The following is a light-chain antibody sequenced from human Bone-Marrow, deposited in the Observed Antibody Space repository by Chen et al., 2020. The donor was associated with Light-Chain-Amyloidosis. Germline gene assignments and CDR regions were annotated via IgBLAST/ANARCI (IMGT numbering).Light chain of an antibody. Sequence: SYELTQPPSVSVSPGQTASITCSGDKLGDKYACWYQQKPGQSPVLVIYQDSKRPSGIPERFSGSNSGNTATLTISGTQAMDEADYYCQAWDSSTASPTYVFGTGTKVTVL. V-gene: IGLV3-1*01. CDR3: QAWDSSTASPTYV. J-gene: IGLJ1*01. CDR1: KLGDKY. CDR2: QDS.